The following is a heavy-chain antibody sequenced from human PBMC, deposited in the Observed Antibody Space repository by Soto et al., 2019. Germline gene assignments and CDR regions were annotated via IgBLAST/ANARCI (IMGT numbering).Heavy chain of an antibody. V-gene: IGHV4-59*08. D-gene: IGHD4-17*01. CDR2: IYYSGST. CDR3: ARLDYGDDENWFDP. J-gene: IGHJ5*02. Sequence: SETLSLTCTVSGGSISSYYWSWIRQPPGKGLEWIGYIYYSGSTNYNPSLKSRVTISVDTSKNQFSLKLSSVTAAGTAVYYCARLDYGDDENWFDPWGQGTLVTVSS. CDR1: GGSISSYY.